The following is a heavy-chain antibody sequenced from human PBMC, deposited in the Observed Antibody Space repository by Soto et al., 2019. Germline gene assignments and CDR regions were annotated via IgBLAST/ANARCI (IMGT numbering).Heavy chain of an antibody. D-gene: IGHD2-8*02. CDR2: IYYSGST. CDR1: GGSISSYY. V-gene: IGHV4-59*01. CDR3: ARLPWAGYGGVFDP. Sequence: QVQLQESGPGLVKPSETLSLTCTVSGGSISSYYWSWIRKSPGKGLEWIGYIYYSGSTNYNPSLKSRVTISVDTSKNQFSLKLSSGTAADTAVYYCARLPWAGYGGVFDPWGQGTLVTVSS. J-gene: IGHJ5*02.